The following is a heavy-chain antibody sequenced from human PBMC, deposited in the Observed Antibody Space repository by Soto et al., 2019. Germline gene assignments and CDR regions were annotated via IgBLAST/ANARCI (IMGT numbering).Heavy chain of an antibody. CDR3: ARSLGGSWQDY. J-gene: IGHJ4*02. Sequence: ASVKVSGKASGYTFTGYYMNWVRQAPGQGLEWMGWINPNSGGTNYAQKFQGWVTMTRDTSISTAYMELSRLRSDDTAVYYCARSLGGSWQDYWGQGTLVTVAS. V-gene: IGHV1-2*04. CDR1: GYTFTGYY. D-gene: IGHD2-15*01. CDR2: INPNSGGT.